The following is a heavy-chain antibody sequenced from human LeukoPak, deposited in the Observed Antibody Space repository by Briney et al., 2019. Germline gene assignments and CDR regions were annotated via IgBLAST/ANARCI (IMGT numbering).Heavy chain of an antibody. CDR3: ARAYSNYGGGSYYYGMDV. D-gene: IGHD4-11*01. J-gene: IGHJ6*02. V-gene: IGHV3-48*01. CDR1: GFTFSSYS. Sequence: HPGGSLRLSCAASGFTFSSYSMNWVRQAPGKGLEWVSYISSSSSTIYYADSVKGRFTISRDNAKNSLYLQMNSLRAEDTAVYYCARAYSNYGGGSYYYGMDVWGQGTTVTVSS. CDR2: ISSSSSTI.